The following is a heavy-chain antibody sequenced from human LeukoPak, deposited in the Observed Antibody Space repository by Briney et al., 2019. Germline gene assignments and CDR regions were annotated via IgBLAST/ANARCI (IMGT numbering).Heavy chain of an antibody. V-gene: IGHV4-59*12. J-gene: IGHJ4*02. D-gene: IGHD3-16*01. CDR3: ARTAFSKRGLFDY. CDR1: GGSISSYY. Sequence: SETLSLTCTVSGGSISSYYWSWIRQPPGKGLEWIGYIYYSGSTNYNPSLKSRVTISVDTSKNQFSLKLSSVTAADTAVYYCARTAFSKRGLFDYWGQGTLVTVSS. CDR2: IYYSGST.